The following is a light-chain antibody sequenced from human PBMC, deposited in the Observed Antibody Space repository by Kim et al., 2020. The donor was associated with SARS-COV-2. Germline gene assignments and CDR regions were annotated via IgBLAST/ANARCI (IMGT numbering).Light chain of an antibody. Sequence: DIQMTQSPSSLSASVGDRVTITCRASQTISSYVNWYQQKPGKAPELLIFAASTLQSGVPSRLSGSGSGTEFTLTISSLQPEDFATYYCQQSYSTPYTFGQGTKLEI. CDR1: QTISSY. CDR3: QQSYSTPYT. J-gene: IGKJ2*01. CDR2: AAS. V-gene: IGKV1-39*01.